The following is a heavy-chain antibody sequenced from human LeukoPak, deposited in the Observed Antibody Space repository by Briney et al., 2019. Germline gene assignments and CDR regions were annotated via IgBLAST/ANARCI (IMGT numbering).Heavy chain of an antibody. D-gene: IGHD3-3*01. V-gene: IGHV3-33*06. CDR2: IWYDGSNK. Sequence: PGRSLRLSCAASGFTFSSYGMHWVRQAPGKGLEWVAVIWYDGSNKYYADSVKGRFTISRDNSKNTVYLQMNSLRAEGTAVYYCAKVADYDFWSGYSAYFDYWGQGTLVTVSS. CDR1: GFTFSSYG. J-gene: IGHJ4*02. CDR3: AKVADYDFWSGYSAYFDY.